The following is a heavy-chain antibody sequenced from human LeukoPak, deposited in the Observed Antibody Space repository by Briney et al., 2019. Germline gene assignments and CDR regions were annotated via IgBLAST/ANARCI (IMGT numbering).Heavy chain of an antibody. CDR2: IYSGGGT. CDR1: GFIVSGSY. CDR3: ARNLRGVTVIRGVPPPFDY. J-gene: IGHJ4*02. D-gene: IGHD3-10*01. V-gene: IGHV3-53*01. Sequence: PGGSLRLSCAASGFIVSGSYMSWVRQAPGKGLEWVSVIYSGGGTYYADSVKDRFTISRDHSKNSLYLQMNSLRAGDTAMYYCARNLRGVTVIRGVPPPFDYWGQGALVTVSS.